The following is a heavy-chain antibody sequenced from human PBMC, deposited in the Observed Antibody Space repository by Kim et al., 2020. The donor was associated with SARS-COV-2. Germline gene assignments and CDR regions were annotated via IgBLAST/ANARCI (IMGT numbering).Heavy chain of an antibody. CDR2: INAGNGNT. Sequence: ASVKVSCKASGYTFTSYAMHWVRQAPGQRLEWMGWINAGNGNTKYSQKFQGRVTITRDTSASTAYMELSSLRSEDTAVYYCARDRDYYGSGSYENWFDPWGQGTLVTVSS. V-gene: IGHV1-3*01. CDR3: ARDRDYYGSGSYENWFDP. CDR1: GYTFTSYA. D-gene: IGHD3-10*01. J-gene: IGHJ5*02.